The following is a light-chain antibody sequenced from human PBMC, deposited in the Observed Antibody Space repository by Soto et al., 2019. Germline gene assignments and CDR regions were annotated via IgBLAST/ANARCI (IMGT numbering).Light chain of an antibody. CDR2: DAS. CDR3: QQRRNWPIT. J-gene: IGKJ5*01. V-gene: IGKV3-11*01. CDR1: QSVSNY. Sequence: EIVLTQSPATLSLSPGDRATLSCRASQSVSNYVDWYQQKRGQAPRLLIYDASNRATGIPVRISGSGSGTDFTLTISSLEPEDFAVYYCQQRRNWPITFGQGTRLGIK.